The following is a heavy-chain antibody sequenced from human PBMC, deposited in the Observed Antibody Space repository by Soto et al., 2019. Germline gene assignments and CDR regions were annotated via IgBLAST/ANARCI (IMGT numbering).Heavy chain of an antibody. CDR1: GFSLSTSGVG. Sequence: QITLKESGPTLVKPTQTLTLTCTFSGFSLSTSGVGVAWIRQPPGKALEWLALIYRDADKRYRPSLDSRLTNTKATSKYLVVLTMTNMDSVDTATYYCAYLPCSGGSCYWFSFSGMDVWGQGTAVTVSS. J-gene: IGHJ6*02. D-gene: IGHD2-15*01. CDR2: IYRDADK. CDR3: AYLPCSGGSCYWFSFSGMDV. V-gene: IGHV2-5*02.